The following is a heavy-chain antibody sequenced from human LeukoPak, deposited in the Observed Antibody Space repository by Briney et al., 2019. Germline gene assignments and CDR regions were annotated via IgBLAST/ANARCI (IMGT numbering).Heavy chain of an antibody. Sequence: GGSLRLSCAASGATFTKYAMKWVRQAAGAGLEYISGISSSGDITHYADSVKGRFTISRDNVQNTLYLQMNSLRAEDTALYYCATEGFYYWGPGTQVTVSS. J-gene: IGHJ4*02. V-gene: IGHV3-23*01. CDR1: GATFTKYA. CDR2: ISSSGDIT. CDR3: ATEGFYY.